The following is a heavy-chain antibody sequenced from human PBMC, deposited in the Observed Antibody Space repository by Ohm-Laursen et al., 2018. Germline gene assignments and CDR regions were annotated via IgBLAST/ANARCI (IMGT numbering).Heavy chain of an antibody. Sequence: SLRLSCAASGFTFSSYAMSWVRQTPKKGLEWVSTITGSGRSTYYADSVKGRFTISRDNSKNTLWLQMNSLRAEDTAVYYCATPPSEYSYAYWGQGTLVTVSS. CDR2: ITGSGRST. CDR3: ATPPSEYSYAY. CDR1: GFTFSSYA. V-gene: IGHV3-23*01. D-gene: IGHD5-18*01. J-gene: IGHJ4*02.